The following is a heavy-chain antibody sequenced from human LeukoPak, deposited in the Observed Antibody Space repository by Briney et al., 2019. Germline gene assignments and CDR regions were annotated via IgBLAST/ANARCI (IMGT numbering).Heavy chain of an antibody. CDR1: GGTISDSY. J-gene: IGHJ5*02. Sequence: PSETLSLTCTVSGGTISDSYWGWMRQSAGKGLEWIGRVYRSGSTNYKPSLKSRVVISVVTSKNQFSLELSSVTTADTAVYYCARGNDSSGYYLKGFDPWGQGTLVTVSS. CDR3: ARGNDSSGYYLKGFDP. V-gene: IGHV4-4*07. CDR2: VYRSGST. D-gene: IGHD3-22*01.